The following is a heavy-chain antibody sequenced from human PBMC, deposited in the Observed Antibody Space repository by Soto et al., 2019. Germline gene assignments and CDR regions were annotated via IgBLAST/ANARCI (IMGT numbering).Heavy chain of an antibody. D-gene: IGHD4-17*01. CDR1: GFTVSSNY. J-gene: IGHJ6*03. V-gene: IGHV3-66*01. CDR3: ARDLGTYGDRTYYYYMDV. CDR2: IYSGGST. Sequence: GGSLRLSCAASGFTVSSNYMSWVRQAPGKGLEWVSVIYSGGSTYYADSVKGRFTISRDNSKNTLYLQMNSLRAEDTAVYYCARDLGTYGDRTYYYYMDVWGKGTTVTVSS.